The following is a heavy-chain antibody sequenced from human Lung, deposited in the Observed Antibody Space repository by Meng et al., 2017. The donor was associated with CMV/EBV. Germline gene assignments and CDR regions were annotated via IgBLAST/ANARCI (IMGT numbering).Heavy chain of an antibody. CDR2: IHSSGST. CDR3: ARASYGSGSPLGESWFDP. V-gene: IGHV4-31*03. D-gene: IGHD3-10*01. J-gene: IGHJ5*02. Sequence: VQRHESCPCLVHPYQHLSLLCTVLGGSISSCGYYWSWIRQHPGKCLEWIGYIHSSGSTYYNPSLRSRLTISVDTSKNQFSLKLSSVTAADTAVYYCARASYGSGSPLGESWFDPWGQGTLVTVSS. CDR1: GGSISSCGYY.